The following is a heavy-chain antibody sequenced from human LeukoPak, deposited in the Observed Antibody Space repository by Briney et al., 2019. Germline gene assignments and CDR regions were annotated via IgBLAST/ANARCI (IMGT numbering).Heavy chain of an antibody. CDR2: ISGSGGST. CDR1: GFTFSTYD. V-gene: IGHV3-23*01. D-gene: IGHD3-10*01. CDR3: AKDDAWLRFGE. Sequence: GGSLRLSCAASGFTFSTYDMSWVRQAPGKGLERVSAISGSGGSTFYADSVKGRFTISRDNSKNTLYLEVISLTAEDTAVYYCAKDDAWLRFGEWSQGTLVTVSS. J-gene: IGHJ4*02.